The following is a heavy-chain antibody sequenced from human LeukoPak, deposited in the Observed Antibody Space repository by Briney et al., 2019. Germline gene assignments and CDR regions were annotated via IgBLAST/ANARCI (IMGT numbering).Heavy chain of an antibody. J-gene: IGHJ6*02. CDR2: IYYSGST. D-gene: IGHD6-13*01. V-gene: IGHV4-31*03. CDR1: GGSISSGGYY. CDR3: ARWGYSSSWLLYYYYGMDV. Sequence: PSETLSLTCTVSGGSISSGGYYWSWIRQHPGKGLEWIGYIYYSGSTYYNPSLKSRVTISVDTPKNQFSLKLSSVTAADTAVYYCARWGYSSSWLLYYYYGMDVWGQGTTVTVSS.